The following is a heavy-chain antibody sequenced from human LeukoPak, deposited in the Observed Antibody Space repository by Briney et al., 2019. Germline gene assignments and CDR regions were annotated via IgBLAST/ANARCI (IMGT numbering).Heavy chain of an antibody. CDR2: IRYDGSNK. V-gene: IGHV3-30*02. J-gene: IGHJ3*02. CDR3: ARDGDYYDMSAFDI. CDR1: GFTFSSYA. D-gene: IGHD3-22*01. Sequence: PGGSLRLSCAASGFTFSSYAMHWVRQAPGKGLEWVAFIRYDGSNKYYADSVKGRFTISRDNSKNTLYLQMNSLRAEDTAVYYCARDGDYYDMSAFDIWGQGTMVTVSS.